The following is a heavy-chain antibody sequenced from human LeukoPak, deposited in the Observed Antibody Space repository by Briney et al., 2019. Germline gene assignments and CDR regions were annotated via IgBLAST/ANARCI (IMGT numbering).Heavy chain of an antibody. J-gene: IGHJ4*02. CDR3: ARVDILTGYSTDY. D-gene: IGHD3-9*01. CDR1: GFTVSSNY. V-gene: IGHV3-53*01. CDR2: IYSGGST. Sequence: GGSLRLSCAASGFTVSSNYMSWVRQAPGKGLEWVSVIYSGGSTYYADSVKGRFTISRDNSKNTLYLQVNSLRAEDTAVYYCARVDILTGYSTDYWGQGTLVTVSS.